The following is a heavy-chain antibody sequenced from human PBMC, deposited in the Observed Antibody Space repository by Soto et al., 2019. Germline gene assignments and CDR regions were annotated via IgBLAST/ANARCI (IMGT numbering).Heavy chain of an antibody. D-gene: IGHD3-10*01. CDR2: VSGSGDST. CDR1: GFTFSSYA. V-gene: IGHV3-23*01. Sequence: EVQLLESGGGLVQPGGSLRLSCAASGFTFSSYAMTWVRQAPGKGLEWVSGVSGSGDSTYYADSVKGRFTISRDNSKNTLYLQMNSLRAEDTAVYYCAKDERGGSGSYCVYWGQGTLVTVSS. J-gene: IGHJ4*02. CDR3: AKDERGGSGSYCVY.